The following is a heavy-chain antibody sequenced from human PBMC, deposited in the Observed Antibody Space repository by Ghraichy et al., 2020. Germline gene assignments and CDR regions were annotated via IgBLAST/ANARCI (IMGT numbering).Heavy chain of an antibody. CDR1: GGSFSGYY. J-gene: IGHJ5*02. CDR3: ARGGGDVVVPAARKRGWFDP. CDR2: INHSGST. D-gene: IGHD2-2*01. V-gene: IGHV4-34*01. Sequence: SETLSLTCAVYGGSFSGYYWSWIRQPPGKGLEWIGEINHSGSTNYNPSLKSRVTISVDTSMNQFSLKLSSVTAADTAVYYCARGGGDVVVPAARKRGWFDPWGQGTLVTVSS.